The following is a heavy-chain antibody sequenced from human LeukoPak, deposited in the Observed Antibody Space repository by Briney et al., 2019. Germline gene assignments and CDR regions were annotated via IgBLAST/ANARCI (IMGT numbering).Heavy chain of an antibody. CDR3: ARDRPSSGWYGELDY. D-gene: IGHD6-19*01. J-gene: IGHJ4*02. CDR1: GFTFSSYS. Sequence: GGSLTLSCAASGFTFSSYSMNWVRQAPGKGLEWVSCISSSSSYIYYADSVKGRFTISRDNAKNSLYLQMNSLRAEDTAVYYCARDRPSSGWYGELDYWGQGTLVTVSS. CDR2: ISSSSSYI. V-gene: IGHV3-21*01.